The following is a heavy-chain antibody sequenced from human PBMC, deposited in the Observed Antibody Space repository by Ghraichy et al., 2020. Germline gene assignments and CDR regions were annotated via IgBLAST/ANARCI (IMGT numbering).Heavy chain of an antibody. V-gene: IGHV3-30*18. D-gene: IGHD1-26*01. CDR2: RSPDEKTK. Sequence: GGSLRLSCAASGFTFSRYGMHWVRQAPGKGLEWVAIRSPDEKTKYYADSVKGRFTISRDNSNNTLFLQMDNLSPEDTGMYYCAKGEDGSPDFWGQGTLVIVSS. CDR1: GFTFSRYG. CDR3: AKGEDGSPDF. J-gene: IGHJ4*02.